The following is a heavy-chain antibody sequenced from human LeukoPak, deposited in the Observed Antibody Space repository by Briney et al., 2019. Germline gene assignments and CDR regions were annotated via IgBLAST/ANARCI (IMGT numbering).Heavy chain of an antibody. CDR3: AKDHDFWSGYRFDY. Sequence: PGGSLRLSCAASGFTFSSYWMSWVRQAPGKGLEWVANIKQDGSEKYYVDSVKGRFTISRDNAKNSLYLQMNSLRAEDTAVYYCAKDHDFWSGYRFDYWGQGTLVTVSS. CDR1: GFTFSSYW. V-gene: IGHV3-7*03. D-gene: IGHD3-3*01. J-gene: IGHJ4*02. CDR2: IKQDGSEK.